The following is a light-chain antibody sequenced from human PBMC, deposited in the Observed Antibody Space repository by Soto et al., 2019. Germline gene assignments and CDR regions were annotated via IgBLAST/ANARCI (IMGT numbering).Light chain of an antibody. CDR1: SGSIASNY. J-gene: IGLJ2*01. CDR2: DDN. Sequence: NFMLTQPHSVSESPGQTVTISCTGSSGSIASNYVQWYQQRPGSAPTTVIFDDNQRPSGVPDRFSGSIDSSSNSASLTISVLDSEDEDDYYCQSYDSSNHVVVGGRTKLTVL. CDR3: QSYDSSNHVV. V-gene: IGLV6-57*02.